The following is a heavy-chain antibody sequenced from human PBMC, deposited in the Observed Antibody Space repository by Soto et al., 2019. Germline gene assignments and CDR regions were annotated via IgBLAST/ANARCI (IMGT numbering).Heavy chain of an antibody. CDR2: INAGNGNT. CDR1: GYTFTSYA. D-gene: IGHD3-22*01. CDR3: ARGPIIVVVGAFDI. Sequence: GASVKVSWKASGYTFTSYAMHWVRQAPGQRLEWMGWINAGNGNTKYSQKFQGRVTITRDTSTSTAYMELRSLRSDDTAVYYCARGPIIVVVGAFDIWGQRTMVTV. J-gene: IGHJ3*02. V-gene: IGHV1-3*01.